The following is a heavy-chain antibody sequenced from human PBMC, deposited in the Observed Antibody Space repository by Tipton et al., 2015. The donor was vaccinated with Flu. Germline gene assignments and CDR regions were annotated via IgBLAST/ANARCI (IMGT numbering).Heavy chain of an antibody. V-gene: IGHV4-34*01. CDR2: INRSGST. J-gene: IGHJ3*02. CDR1: GGSFSGYY. CDR3: ARRSSGQYLDGFDM. D-gene: IGHD6-19*01. Sequence: GLVKPSETLSLTCAVYGGSFSGYYWSWIRQPPGKGLEWIGEINRSGSTNYNPSLKSRVTISVDTPKNQFSLKLTSVTAADTAVYYCARRSSGQYLDGFDMWSLGTMVTVSS.